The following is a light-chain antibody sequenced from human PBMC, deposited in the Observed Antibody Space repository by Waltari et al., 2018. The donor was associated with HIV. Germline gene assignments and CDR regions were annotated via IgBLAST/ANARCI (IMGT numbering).Light chain of an antibody. CDR3: QQSYSAPRT. J-gene: IGKJ1*01. CDR2: GAS. CDR1: QSIGNN. Sequence: DIQMTQSPSSLSASVGDRVTITCRASQSIGNNLNWYQQRAVRAPKLLIYGASSLQNLVPSRFSGSRSGTDFTLTISSLQPEDFATYHCQQSYSAPRTFGQGTKVEIK. V-gene: IGKV1-39*01.